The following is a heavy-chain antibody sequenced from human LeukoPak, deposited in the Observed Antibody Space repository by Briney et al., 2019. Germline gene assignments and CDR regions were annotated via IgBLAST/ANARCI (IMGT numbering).Heavy chain of an antibody. CDR2: IYTSGST. J-gene: IGHJ5*02. CDR1: GGSISSYY. CDR3: ARDGVVPAARCNWFDP. D-gene: IGHD2-2*01. Sequence: ASETLSLTCTVSGGSISSYYWSWIRQPAGKGLEWIGRIYTSGSTNYNPSLKSRVTMSVDTSKNQFSLKLSSVTAADTAVYYCARDGVVPAARCNWFDPWGQGTLVTVSS. V-gene: IGHV4-4*07.